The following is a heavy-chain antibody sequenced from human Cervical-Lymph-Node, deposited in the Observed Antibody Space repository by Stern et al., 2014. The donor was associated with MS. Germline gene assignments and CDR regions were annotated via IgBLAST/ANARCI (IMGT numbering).Heavy chain of an antibody. Sequence: VQLVESGGALVQPGRSLRLSCAASGFTFSIYGMHWVRQAPGKGLEWVAIISFDGSSYSYEDSVKGRFTISRDNSKNTLQLQMNSLRPEDTAVYYCAKGPFRWTSFYTMDVWGQGTTVTVFS. CDR3: AKGPFRWTSFYTMDV. V-gene: IGHV3-30*18. CDR1: GFTFSIYG. J-gene: IGHJ6*02. D-gene: IGHD3-16*01. CDR2: ISFDGSSY.